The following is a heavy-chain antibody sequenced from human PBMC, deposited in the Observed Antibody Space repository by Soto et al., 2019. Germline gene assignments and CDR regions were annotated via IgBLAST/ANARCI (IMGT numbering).Heavy chain of an antibody. J-gene: IGHJ4*02. V-gene: IGHV3-7*03. D-gene: IGHD2-15*01. CDR2: IIQDGRAI. Sequence: GGSLRLSCAASGFSSSDYWMSWVRQAPGRGLEWVAHIIQDGRAIYYVDSVRGRFTISRDSAGNSVFLEMHRLRVEDTAVYYCARGGELSLLPLDYWGLGTLVTFSS. CDR1: GFSSSDYW. CDR3: ARGGELSLLPLDY.